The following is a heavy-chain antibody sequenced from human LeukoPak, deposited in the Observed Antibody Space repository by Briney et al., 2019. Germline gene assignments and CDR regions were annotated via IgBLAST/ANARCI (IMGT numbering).Heavy chain of an antibody. CDR3: ARDWGTYFDY. CDR2: IYYSGST. CDR1: GGSVSSGSYY. V-gene: IGHV4-61*01. J-gene: IGHJ4*02. D-gene: IGHD7-27*01. Sequence: SETLSLTCTVSGGSVSSGSYYWSWIRQPPGKGLEWIGYIYYSGSTNYNPSLKSRVTISVDTSKNQFSLKLSSVTAADTAVYYCARDWGTYFDYWGQGTLVTVSS.